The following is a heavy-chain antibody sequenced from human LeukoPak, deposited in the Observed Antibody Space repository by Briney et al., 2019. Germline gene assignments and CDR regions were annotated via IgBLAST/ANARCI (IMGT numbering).Heavy chain of an antibody. CDR3: ATAFHGNHYWEFDP. CDR1: GYSNANYW. Sequence: GESLKISCMHSGYSNANYWIGWVRQIAGQGLEWTGIVHVLDTQTTYRPSFQGQVTISADRSISTAYLQWSSLKASDTAIYYCATAFHGNHYWEFDPWGQGTLVTVSS. D-gene: IGHD1-26*01. CDR2: VHVLDTQT. J-gene: IGHJ5*02. V-gene: IGHV5-51*01.